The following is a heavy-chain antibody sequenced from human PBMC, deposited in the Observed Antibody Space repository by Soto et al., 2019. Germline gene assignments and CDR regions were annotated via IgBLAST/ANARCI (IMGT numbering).Heavy chain of an antibody. CDR1: GYTFSDHY. Sequence: GASVKVSCKASGYTFSDHYLHWVRQAPGQGLEWLGWINPFSGGAKYPQKFRDKVTMATDTSTSTLNLDLYSLASDDTAIYYCARSSGTYSLDYWGQGTLVTVSS. D-gene: IGHD3-10*01. CDR3: ARSSGTYSLDY. CDR2: INPFSGGA. J-gene: IGHJ4*02. V-gene: IGHV1-2*02.